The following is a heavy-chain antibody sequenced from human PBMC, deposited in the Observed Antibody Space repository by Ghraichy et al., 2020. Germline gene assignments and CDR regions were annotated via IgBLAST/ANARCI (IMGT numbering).Heavy chain of an antibody. CDR3: AISPPVVPAAIGYYYYGMDV. CDR1: GGSISSYY. CDR2: IYTSGST. V-gene: IGHV4-4*07. D-gene: IGHD2-2*01. J-gene: IGHJ6*02. Sequence: SQTLSLTCTVSGGSISSYYWSWIRQPAGKGLEWIGRIYTSGSTNYNPSLKSRVTMSVDTSKNQFSLKLSSVTAADTAVYYCAISPPVVPAAIGYYYYGMDVWGQGTTVTVSS.